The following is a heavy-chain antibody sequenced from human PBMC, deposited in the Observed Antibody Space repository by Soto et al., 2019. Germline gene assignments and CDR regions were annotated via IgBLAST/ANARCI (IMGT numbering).Heavy chain of an antibody. J-gene: IGHJ4*02. Sequence: LSLTCTVSGGSISTYYWSWIRQPPGKGLDWIGYIYYSGSTNYNPSLKSRVTISVDTSKNQFSLKLSSVAAADTAVYYCARAARGYSYGPYDYWGQGNLVTVSS. CDR1: GGSISTYY. V-gene: IGHV4-59*01. CDR2: IYYSGST. CDR3: ARAARGYSYGPYDY. D-gene: IGHD5-18*01.